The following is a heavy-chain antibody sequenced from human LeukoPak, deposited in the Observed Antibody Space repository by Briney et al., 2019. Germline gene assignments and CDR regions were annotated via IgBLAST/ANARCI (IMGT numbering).Heavy chain of an antibody. CDR2: IIPIFGTA. V-gene: IGHV1-69*06. CDR1: GYTFTSYG. J-gene: IGHJ5*02. D-gene: IGHD3-10*01. Sequence: GASVKVSCKASGYTFTSYGITWVRQAPGQGLEWMGGIIPIFGTANYAQKFQGRVTITADKSTSTAYMELSSLRSEDTAVYYCARDPPNYYGSGSYHNWFDPWGQGTLVTVSS. CDR3: ARDPPNYYGSGSYHNWFDP.